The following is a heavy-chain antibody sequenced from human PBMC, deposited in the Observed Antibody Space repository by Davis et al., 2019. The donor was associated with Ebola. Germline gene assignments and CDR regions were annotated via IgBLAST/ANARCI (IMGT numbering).Heavy chain of an antibody. D-gene: IGHD5-24*01. CDR3: GSGVEMATIYDS. CDR2: IIPIFGTA. Sequence: AASVKVSCKASGGTFSSYAISWVRQAPGQGLEWMGGIIPIFGTANYAQKFQGRVTITADESTSTAYMELRSLRSDDTAVYYCGSGVEMATIYDSWGQGTLVTVSS. V-gene: IGHV1-69*13. CDR1: GGTFSSYA. J-gene: IGHJ4*02.